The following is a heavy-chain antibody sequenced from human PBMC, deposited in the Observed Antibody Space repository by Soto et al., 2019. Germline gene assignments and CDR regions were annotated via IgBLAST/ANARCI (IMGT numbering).Heavy chain of an antibody. CDR2: ISGSGGST. D-gene: IGHD6-19*01. CDR1: GFTFSSYA. CDR3: AGGGGGWYSHNWFDP. Sequence: GGSLRLSCAASGFTFSSYAMSWVRQAPGKGLEWVSAISGSGGSTYYADSVKGRFTISRDNSKNTLYLQMNSLRAEDTAVYYCAGGGGGWYSHNWFDPWGQGTLVTVSS. V-gene: IGHV3-23*01. J-gene: IGHJ5*02.